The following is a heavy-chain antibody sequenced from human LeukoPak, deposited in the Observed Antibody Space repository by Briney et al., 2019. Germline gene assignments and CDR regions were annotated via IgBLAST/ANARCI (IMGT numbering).Heavy chain of an antibody. CDR2: ITSDGSNT. CDR1: GLTFSSCY. Sequence: GGSLRLSCAASGLTFSSCYMHWVRQAPGKGLVWVSRITSDGSNTTYADSVKGRFTISRDNAKSTLYLQMNSLGADDTAVYYCARSVSSGFNIDSWGQGTLVTVSS. J-gene: IGHJ4*02. CDR3: ARSVSSGFNIDS. V-gene: IGHV3-74*01. D-gene: IGHD3-22*01.